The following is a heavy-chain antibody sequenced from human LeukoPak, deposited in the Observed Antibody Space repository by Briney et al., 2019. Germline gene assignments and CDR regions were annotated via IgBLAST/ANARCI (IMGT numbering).Heavy chain of an antibody. CDR2: IIPILGIA. CDR3: ARVIWGYCSGGSCYGGMDV. Sequence: ASVKVSCKASRGTFSSYAISWVRQAPGQGLEWMGRIIPILGIANYAQKFQGRVTITADKSTSTAYMELSSLRSEDTAVYYCARVIWGYCSGGSCYGGMDVWGQGTTVTVSS. V-gene: IGHV1-69*04. CDR1: RGTFSSYA. J-gene: IGHJ6*02. D-gene: IGHD2-15*01.